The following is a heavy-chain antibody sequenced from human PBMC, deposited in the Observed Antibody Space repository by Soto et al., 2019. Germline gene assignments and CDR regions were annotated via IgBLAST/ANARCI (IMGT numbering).Heavy chain of an antibody. Sequence: GGSLRLSCAASGFTFTTYTMNWVRQAPGKGLEWVSSINTDSTYIYYADSVEGRFTISRDNAKNSLFLQMNSLRAEDTAVYYCAGGISDYYDSGGYYAYWGQGTLVTVSS. CDR1: GFTFTTYT. CDR3: AGGISDYYDSGGYYAY. CDR2: INTDSTYI. D-gene: IGHD3-22*01. J-gene: IGHJ4*02. V-gene: IGHV3-21*01.